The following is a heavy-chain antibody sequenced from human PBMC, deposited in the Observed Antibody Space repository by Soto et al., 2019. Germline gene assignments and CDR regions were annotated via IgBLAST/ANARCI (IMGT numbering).Heavy chain of an antibody. CDR3: ARGEYGFTATSDVDFDY. V-gene: IGHV4-31*03. Sequence: PSETLSLTCTVSGGSISSGGYYWSWIRQHPGKGLEWIGYIYYSGSTYYNPSLKSRVTISVDTSKNQFSLKLSSVTAADTAVYYCARGEYGFTATSDVDFDYWGQGTLVTVSS. CDR2: IYYSGST. CDR1: GGSISSGGYY. J-gene: IGHJ4*02. D-gene: IGHD2-2*01.